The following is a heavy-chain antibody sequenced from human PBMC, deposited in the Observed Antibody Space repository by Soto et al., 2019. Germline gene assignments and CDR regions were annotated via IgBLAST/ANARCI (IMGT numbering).Heavy chain of an antibody. CDR2: IYPGDSDT. J-gene: IGHJ4*02. V-gene: IGHV5-51*01. CDR1: GYSFTSYW. Sequence: GESLKISCKGSGYSFTSYWIGWVRQMPGKGLERMGIIYPGDSDTRYSPSFQGQVTISADKSITTTYLQWSSLKASDTAIYYCARLFDTSGWYDYWGQGTLVTVSS. D-gene: IGHD6-19*01. CDR3: ARLFDTSGWYDY.